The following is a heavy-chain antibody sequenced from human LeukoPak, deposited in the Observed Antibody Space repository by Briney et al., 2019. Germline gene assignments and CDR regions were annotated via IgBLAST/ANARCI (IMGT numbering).Heavy chain of an antibody. CDR1: GYTFTSYG. CDR3: ARARFREFDFDY. D-gene: IGHD3-10*01. CDR2: ISAYNGNT. Sequence: ASVKVSCKASGYTFTSYGISWVRQAPGQGLEWMGWISAYNGNTNYAQKLQGRVTVTTDTSTSTAYMELRSLRSDDTALYYCARARFREFDFDYWGQGTLVTVSS. J-gene: IGHJ4*02. V-gene: IGHV1-18*01.